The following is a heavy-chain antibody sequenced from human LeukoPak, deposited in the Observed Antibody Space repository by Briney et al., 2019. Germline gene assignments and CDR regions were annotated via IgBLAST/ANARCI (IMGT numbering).Heavy chain of an antibody. CDR3: ARGPDMVVIVVFDY. J-gene: IGHJ4*02. CDR1: GGSFSGYY. D-gene: IGHD2-21*01. CDR2: INHSGST. V-gene: IGHV4-34*01. Sequence: PSETLSLTCAVYGGSFSGYYWSWIRQPPGKGLEWIGEINHSGSTNYNPSLKSRVTISVDTSKNQFSLKLSSVTAADTAVYYCARGPDMVVIVVFDYWGQGTLVTVPS.